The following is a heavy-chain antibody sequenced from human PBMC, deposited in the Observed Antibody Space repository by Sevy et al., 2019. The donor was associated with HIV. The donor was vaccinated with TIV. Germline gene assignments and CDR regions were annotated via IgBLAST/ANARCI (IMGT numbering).Heavy chain of an antibody. Sequence: GGSQRLSCAASGFTFSTYSMNWVRQAPGKGLEWISYINGNSDAIYYADSVRGRFTISRDNAQNSLYLQMNSLRDEDTAVYYCARDFEYASDYWGQGTLVTVSS. CDR1: GFTFSTYS. D-gene: IGHD2-8*01. CDR2: INGNSDAI. CDR3: ARDFEYASDY. V-gene: IGHV3-48*02. J-gene: IGHJ4*02.